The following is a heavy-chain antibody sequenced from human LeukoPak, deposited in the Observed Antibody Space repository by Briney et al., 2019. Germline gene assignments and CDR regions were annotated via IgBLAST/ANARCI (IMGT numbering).Heavy chain of an antibody. CDR3: ARDKTYYDFWSGYYLEGDAFDI. CDR2: ISAYNGNT. D-gene: IGHD3-3*01. CDR1: GYTFTSYG. V-gene: IGHV1-18*01. Sequence: GASVTVSCKASGYTFTSYGISWVRQAPGQGLEWMGWISAYNGNTNYAQKLQGRVTMTTDTSTSTAYMELRSLRSDDTAVYYCARDKTYYDFWSGYYLEGDAFDIWGQGTMVTVSS. J-gene: IGHJ3*02.